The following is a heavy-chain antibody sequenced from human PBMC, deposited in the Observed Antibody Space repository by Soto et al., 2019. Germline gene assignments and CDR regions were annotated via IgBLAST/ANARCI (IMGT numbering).Heavy chain of an antibody. Sequence: ASVEVSCKASGYTFTNYGISWVRQAPAQALEWMGWISAYNGNTNYAQTLQGRVTMTTDTSTSTAYMELRSLRSDDTAVYYWARGAVLRFLEWLIWGQGTLVTVSS. CDR1: GYTFTNYG. D-gene: IGHD3-3*01. CDR3: ARGAVLRFLEWLI. V-gene: IGHV1-18*04. J-gene: IGHJ4*02. CDR2: ISAYNGNT.